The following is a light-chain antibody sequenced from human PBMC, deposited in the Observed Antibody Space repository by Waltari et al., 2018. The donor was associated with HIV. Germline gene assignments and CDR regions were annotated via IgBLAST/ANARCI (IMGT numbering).Light chain of an antibody. CDR1: SSDVGNYDS. Sequence: QSSLTQPRSMSGPPGQSVTISCTGTSSDVGNYDSVSWYQPHPGKAPKLILYDISERPSGVPDLFSGSKSGNTASLTISGLQVEDEAVYHCCSFAGSSTFVVFGGGTSLTVL. J-gene: IGLJ2*01. CDR3: CSFAGSSTFVV. CDR2: DIS. V-gene: IGLV2-11*01.